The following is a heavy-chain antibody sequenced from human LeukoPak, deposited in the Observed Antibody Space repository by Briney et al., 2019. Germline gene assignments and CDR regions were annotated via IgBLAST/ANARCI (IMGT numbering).Heavy chain of an antibody. V-gene: IGHV1-2*02. J-gene: IGHJ6*03. D-gene: IGHD5-12*01. Sequence: SVKVSCKTSGYTFTSYGLTWVRQAPGQGLEWMGWINPNSGGTNYAQKFQGRVTMTRDTSISTAYMELSRLRSDDTAVYYCARGGYDYPGGYYYYMDVWGKGTTVTISS. CDR1: GYTFTSYG. CDR2: INPNSGGT. CDR3: ARGGYDYPGGYYYYMDV.